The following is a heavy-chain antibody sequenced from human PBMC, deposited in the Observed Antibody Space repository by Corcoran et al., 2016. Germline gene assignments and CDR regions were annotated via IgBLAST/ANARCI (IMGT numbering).Heavy chain of an antibody. Sequence: QVQLVQSGAEVKKPGSSVKVSCKASGGTFSSYAISWVRQAPGQGLEWMGGIIPIFGTANYAQKFQGRVTITADESTSTAYMELSSLRSEATAVYYCARGRYYYDSSGYSLYFDYWGQGTLVTVSS. CDR3: ARGRYYYDSSGYSLYFDY. CDR1: GGTFSSYA. D-gene: IGHD3-22*01. V-gene: IGHV1-69*01. CDR2: IIPIFGTA. J-gene: IGHJ4*02.